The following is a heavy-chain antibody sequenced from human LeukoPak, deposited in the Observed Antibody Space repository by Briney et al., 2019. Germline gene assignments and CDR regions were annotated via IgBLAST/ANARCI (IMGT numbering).Heavy chain of an antibody. CDR3: ARDLSAAFDF. V-gene: IGHV3-33*01. J-gene: IGHJ4*02. Sequence: GGSLRLSCAASGFPFSSYGMHWVRQAPGKGLEWVARLVYDARSDYANSVKGRFSISRDDSKNTLFLDISNLRVEDTALYYCARDLSAAFDFWGQGVLVTVSS. CDR1: GFPFSSYG. CDR2: LVYDARS. D-gene: IGHD6-19*01.